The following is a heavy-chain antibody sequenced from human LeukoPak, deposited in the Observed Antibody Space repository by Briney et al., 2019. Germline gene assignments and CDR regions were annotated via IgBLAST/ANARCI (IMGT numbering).Heavy chain of an antibody. CDR1: GFTFSSYA. CDR3: ANGAANLISNWFDP. CDR2: ISGSGGST. D-gene: IGHD4/OR15-4a*01. V-gene: IGHV3-23*01. J-gene: IGHJ5*02. Sequence: GGSLRLSCAASGFTFSSYAMSWVRQAPGKGLEWVSAISGSGGSTYYADSVKGRFTISRDNSRNTLYLQMNSLRAEDTAVYYCANGAANLISNWFDPWGQGTLVTVSS.